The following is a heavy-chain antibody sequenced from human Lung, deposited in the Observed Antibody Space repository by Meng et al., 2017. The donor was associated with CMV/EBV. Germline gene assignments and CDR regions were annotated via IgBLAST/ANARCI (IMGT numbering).Heavy chain of an antibody. J-gene: IGHJ4*02. CDR2: ISGSGGAT. V-gene: IGHV3-23*01. CDR1: GFDFTTYA. D-gene: IGHD6-13*01. CDR3: AKGARMAGAGPDY. Sequence: GGSXRLXCAASGFDFTTYAMTWVRQAPGRGLEWVSSISGSGGATYYAASVRGRFTVSRDNSKNTLFLLINSLRAEDTALYYCAKGARMAGAGPDYWGRGTLVTVSS.